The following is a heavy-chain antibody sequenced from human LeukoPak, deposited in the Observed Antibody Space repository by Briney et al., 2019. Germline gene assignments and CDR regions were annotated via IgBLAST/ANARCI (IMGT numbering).Heavy chain of an antibody. J-gene: IGHJ4*02. Sequence: PGGSLRLSXAASGFTFSSYGMHWVRQAPGKGLEWVAFIRYDGSNKYYADSVKGRFTISRDNSKNTLYLQMNSLRAEDTAVYYCAKEWFGEAYFDYWGQRTLVTVSS. D-gene: IGHD3-10*01. CDR3: AKEWFGEAYFDY. CDR1: GFTFSSYG. CDR2: IRYDGSNK. V-gene: IGHV3-30*02.